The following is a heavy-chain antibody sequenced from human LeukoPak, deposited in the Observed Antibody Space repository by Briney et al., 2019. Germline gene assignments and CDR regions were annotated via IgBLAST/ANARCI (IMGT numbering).Heavy chain of an antibody. D-gene: IGHD2-2*01. Sequence: PSETLSLTCTVSGGSISSGGYYWSWIRQHPGKGLEWIGYIYYSGSTYYNPSLKSRVTISVDTSKNQFSLKLSSVTAADTAVYYCARVLCSSTSCYEPTTFDIWGQGTMVTVSS. CDR1: GGSISSGGYY. J-gene: IGHJ3*02. V-gene: IGHV4-31*03. CDR3: ARVLCSSTSCYEPTTFDI. CDR2: IYYSGST.